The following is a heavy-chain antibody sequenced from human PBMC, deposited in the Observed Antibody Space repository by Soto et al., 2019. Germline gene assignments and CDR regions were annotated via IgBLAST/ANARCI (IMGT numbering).Heavy chain of an antibody. Sequence: ASVKVSCKASGYSFTNNDVSWVRQATGQGLEWMGWMNPGSGDTGYAQKFQGRVTMTRDISTATAYMELSSLRSDDTATYYCARTATFGSLNWFDPWGQGTLVTVS. CDR1: GYSFTNND. CDR3: ARTATFGSLNWFDP. CDR2: MNPGSGDT. D-gene: IGHD3-16*01. J-gene: IGHJ5*02. V-gene: IGHV1-8*01.